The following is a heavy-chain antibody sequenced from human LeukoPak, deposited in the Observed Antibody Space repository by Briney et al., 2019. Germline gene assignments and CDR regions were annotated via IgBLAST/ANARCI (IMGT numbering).Heavy chain of an antibody. Sequence: APVKVSCKASGYTFTSYGISWLRQAPGQGLEWMGWISTYNGHTNYAQKLQGRVTMTTDTSTSTAYMELRNLGSDDTAVYYCASGGYGDYAFDIWGQGTMVTVSS. CDR1: GYTFTSYG. CDR3: ASGGYGDYAFDI. V-gene: IGHV1-18*01. J-gene: IGHJ3*02. D-gene: IGHD4-17*01. CDR2: ISTYNGHT.